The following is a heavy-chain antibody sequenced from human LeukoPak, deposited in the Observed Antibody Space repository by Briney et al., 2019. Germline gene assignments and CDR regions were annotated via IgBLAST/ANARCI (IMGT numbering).Heavy chain of an antibody. CDR2: INPNSGGT. Sequence: ASVKVSCKASGYTFTGYYMHWVRQAPGQGLEWMGWINPNSGGTNYAQKFQGRVTMTRDTSISTAYVELSRLRSDDTAVYYCARIGGATVTTFRPYYYYMDVWGKGTTVTVSS. CDR1: GYTFTGYY. V-gene: IGHV1-2*02. D-gene: IGHD4-17*01. J-gene: IGHJ6*03. CDR3: ARIGGATVTTFRPYYYYMDV.